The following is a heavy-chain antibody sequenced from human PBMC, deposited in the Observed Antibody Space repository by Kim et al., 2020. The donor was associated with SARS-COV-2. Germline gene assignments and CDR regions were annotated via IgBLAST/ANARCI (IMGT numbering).Heavy chain of an antibody. Sequence: YNPPLKSRVTISVDTSNNQFSLKLSSVNAADTAVYYCARAPYLYSRPPHYWGQGTLVTVSS. CDR3: ARAPYLYSRPPHY. D-gene: IGHD1-26*01. J-gene: IGHJ4*02. V-gene: IGHV4-34*01.